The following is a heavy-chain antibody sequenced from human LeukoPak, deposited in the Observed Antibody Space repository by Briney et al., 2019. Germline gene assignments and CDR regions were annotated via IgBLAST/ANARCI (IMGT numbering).Heavy chain of an antibody. V-gene: IGHV5-51*01. CDR2: IYPGDSDT. CDR1: GYSFTSYW. D-gene: IGHD4-17*01. CDR3: ARAAGGFYGDFGTFDY. Sequence: GESLQISFKGSGYSFTSYWIGWVRQMPGKGLEWMGIIYPGDSDTRYSPSFQGQVTISADKSISTAYLQWSSLKASDTAMYYCARAAGGFYGDFGTFDYWGQGTLVTVSS. J-gene: IGHJ4*02.